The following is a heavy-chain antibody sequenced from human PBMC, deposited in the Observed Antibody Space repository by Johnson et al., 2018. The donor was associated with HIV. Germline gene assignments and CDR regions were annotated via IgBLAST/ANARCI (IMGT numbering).Heavy chain of an antibody. CDR2: IGTAGDT. CDR1: GFTFSSYD. Sequence: VQLVESGGGLVQPGGSLRLSCAASGFTFSSYDMHWVRQATGKGLEWVSAIGTAGDTYYPGSVKGRFTISRDNSKNTLYLQMNSLRAEDTAVYYCAREIIAARPSAFDIWGQGTMVTVSS. D-gene: IGHD6-6*01. CDR3: AREIIAARPSAFDI. J-gene: IGHJ3*02. V-gene: IGHV3-13*01.